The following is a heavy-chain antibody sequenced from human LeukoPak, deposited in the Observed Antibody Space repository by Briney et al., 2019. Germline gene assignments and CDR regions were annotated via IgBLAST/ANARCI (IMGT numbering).Heavy chain of an antibody. D-gene: IGHD2-2*01. V-gene: IGHV3-30*02. Sequence: GGSLRLSCAASGFTFSSYGMHWVRQAPGKGLEWVAVIWYDGSNKYYADSVKGRFTISRDNSKNTLYLQMNSLRAEDTAVYYCAKASQITTVGPILALTNCSSTSCYYDYWGQGTLVTVSS. J-gene: IGHJ4*02. CDR1: GFTFSSYG. CDR2: IWYDGSNK. CDR3: AKASQITTVGPILALTNCSSTSCYYDY.